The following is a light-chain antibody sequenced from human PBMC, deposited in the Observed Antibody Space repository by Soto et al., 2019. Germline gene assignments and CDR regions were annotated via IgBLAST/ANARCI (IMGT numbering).Light chain of an antibody. V-gene: IGKV1-39*01. J-gene: IGKJ5*01. CDR3: QQYYSTKIT. Sequence: DIQMTQSPSSLSASVGDRVTITCRASQTISSHLNWYQQKPGIAPKLLIYSASSLQSGVPSRFSGSGSGTDFTLTISTLQPEGFATYYCQQYYSTKITFGQGKRLESK. CDR2: SAS. CDR1: QTISSH.